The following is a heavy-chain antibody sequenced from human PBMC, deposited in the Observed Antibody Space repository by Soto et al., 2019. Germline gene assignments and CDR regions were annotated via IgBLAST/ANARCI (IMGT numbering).Heavy chain of an antibody. Sequence: PSETLSLTCTVSGGSISSSSYYWGWIRQPPGKGLEWIGSIYYSGSTYYNPSLKSRVTISVDTSKNQFSLKLSSVTAADTAVYYCARPAPGIQGNDYYYYGMDVWGQGTTVTVSS. J-gene: IGHJ6*02. CDR1: GGSISSSSYY. V-gene: IGHV4-39*01. CDR3: ARPAPGIQGNDYYYYGMDV. D-gene: IGHD5-18*01. CDR2: IYYSGST.